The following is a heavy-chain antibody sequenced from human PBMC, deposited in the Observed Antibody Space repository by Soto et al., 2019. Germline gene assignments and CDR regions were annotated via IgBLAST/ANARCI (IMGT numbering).Heavy chain of an antibody. D-gene: IGHD3-3*01. J-gene: IGHJ4*02. CDR3: ARVGEYDFWSGPYYFDY. CDR1: GYTFTGYY. Sequence: QVQLVQSGAEVKKPGASVKVSCKASGYTFTGYYMHWVRQAPGQGLEWMGGIIPIFGTANYAQKFQGRVTITADESTSTAYMELSSLRSEDTAVYYCARVGEYDFWSGPYYFDYWGQGTLVTVSS. CDR2: IIPIFGTA. V-gene: IGHV1-69*01.